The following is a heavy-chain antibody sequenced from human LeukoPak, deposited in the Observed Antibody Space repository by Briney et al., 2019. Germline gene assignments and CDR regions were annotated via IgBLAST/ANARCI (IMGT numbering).Heavy chain of an antibody. J-gene: IGHJ4*02. Sequence: GGSLRLSCAASGFTFSSYAMSWIRQTPGKGLEWVSAVSDDGRGTYYADSVKGRFTIPRDNSKNTLYLQMSSLRPEDTALYYCSKEEKALRVTTAFDQWGQGTLVTVSS. D-gene: IGHD1-26*01. CDR3: SKEEKALRVTTAFDQ. CDR1: GFTFSSYA. V-gene: IGHV3-23*01. CDR2: VSDDGRGT.